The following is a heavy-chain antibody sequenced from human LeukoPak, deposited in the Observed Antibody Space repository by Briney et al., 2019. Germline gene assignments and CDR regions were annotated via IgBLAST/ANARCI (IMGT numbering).Heavy chain of an antibody. D-gene: IGHD5-24*01. CDR3: ARVPSRDGYPDY. CDR1: GYTFTSYY. CDR2: IIPIFGTA. Sequence: SVKVSCKASGYTFTSYYMHWVRQAPGQGLEWMRGIIPIFGTANYAQKFQGRVTITTDESTSTAYMELSSLRSEDTAVYYCARVPSRDGYPDYWGQGTLVTVSS. V-gene: IGHV1-69*05. J-gene: IGHJ4*02.